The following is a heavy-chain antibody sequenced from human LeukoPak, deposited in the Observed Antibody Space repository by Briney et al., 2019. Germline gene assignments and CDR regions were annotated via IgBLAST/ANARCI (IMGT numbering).Heavy chain of an antibody. V-gene: IGHV4-34*01. Sequence: SETLSLTCAVYGVSFNGYYWSWIRQPPGKGLEWIGEINHSGSTNYNPSLKSRVTISVDTSKNQFSLKLSSVTAADTAVYYCARGVVRGIFDYWGQGTLVTVSS. J-gene: IGHJ4*02. CDR1: GVSFNGYY. CDR2: INHSGST. D-gene: IGHD3-10*01. CDR3: ARGVVRGIFDY.